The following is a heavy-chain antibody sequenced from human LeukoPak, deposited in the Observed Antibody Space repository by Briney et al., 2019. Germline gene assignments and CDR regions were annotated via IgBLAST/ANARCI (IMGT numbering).Heavy chain of an antibody. V-gene: IGHV4-61*01. D-gene: IGHD1-26*01. J-gene: IGHJ4*02. CDR2: IDDSGST. Sequence: PSETLSLTCTVSGGSISSSSYYWGWIRQPPGKGLEWIGYIDDSGSTNYNPSLKSRVTISVDTSKNQLSLKLSSVTAADTAVYYCARDLGGIYFDYWGQGTLVTVSS. CDR3: ARDLGGIYFDY. CDR1: GGSISSSSYY.